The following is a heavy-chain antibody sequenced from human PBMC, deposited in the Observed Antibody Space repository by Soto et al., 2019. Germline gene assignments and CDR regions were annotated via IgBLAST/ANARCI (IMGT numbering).Heavy chain of an antibody. D-gene: IGHD5-18*01. Sequence: GGSLRLSCAASGFTVSSNYMSWVRQAPGKGLEWVSVIYSGGSTYYADSVKGRFTISRDNSKNTLYLRMNSLRAEDTAVYYCARESQLSYYYYGMDVWGQGTTVTVSS. V-gene: IGHV3-53*01. J-gene: IGHJ6*02. CDR1: GFTVSSNY. CDR2: IYSGGST. CDR3: ARESQLSYYYYGMDV.